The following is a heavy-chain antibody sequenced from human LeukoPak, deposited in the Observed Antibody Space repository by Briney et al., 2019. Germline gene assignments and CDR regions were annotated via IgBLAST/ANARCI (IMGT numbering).Heavy chain of an antibody. J-gene: IGHJ4*02. V-gene: IGHV4-39*07. D-gene: IGHD3-10*01. CDR3: ARDYYSSGSYYDY. Sequence: PSETLSLTCTVSGVSIRSSSYYWGWIRHPPGKGLEWIGSISYSGSTHYNPSLKSRVTISVDKSKNHFSLNLNFVTAADTAVYYCARDYYSSGSYYDYWGQGTLVTVSS. CDR2: ISYSGST. CDR1: GVSIRSSSYY.